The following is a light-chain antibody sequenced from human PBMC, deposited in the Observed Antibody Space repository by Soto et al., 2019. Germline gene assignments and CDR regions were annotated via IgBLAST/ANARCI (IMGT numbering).Light chain of an antibody. J-gene: IGKJ1*01. CDR3: QQNNRYPWT. Sequence: DIQMTQSPSTLPASVGDRVTITCRASQNINNWSAWYQQKPGKGPSLLIYKASNLESGVSSRFSGSGSGTEFTLTISSLQPDDIGTYYCQQNNRYPWTFGQGTKVEIK. CDR1: QNINNW. V-gene: IGKV1-5*03. CDR2: KAS.